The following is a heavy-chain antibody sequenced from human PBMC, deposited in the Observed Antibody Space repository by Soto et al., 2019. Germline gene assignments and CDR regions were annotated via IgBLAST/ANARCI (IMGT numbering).Heavy chain of an antibody. D-gene: IGHD6-6*01. J-gene: IGHJ6*04. CDR2: IGTAGDT. CDR3: ARGNKMYSSSSAMDV. CDR1: GFTFSSYD. V-gene: IGHV3-13*01. Sequence: QPGGSLRLSCAASGFTFSSYDMHWVRQATGKGLEWVSAIGTAGDTYYPGSVKGRFTISRENAKNSLYLQMNSLRAGDTAVYYCARGNKMYSSSSAMDVWGKGTTVTVSS.